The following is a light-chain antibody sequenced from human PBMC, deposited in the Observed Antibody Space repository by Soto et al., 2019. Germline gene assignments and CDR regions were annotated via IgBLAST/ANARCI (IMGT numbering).Light chain of an antibody. CDR1: QSISSY. CDR3: QQSYSTPYT. Sequence: DIQMTQSPSSLSASVGDRVTITCRASQSISSYLNWYQQKPGEAPKLLIYAASSLQSGVPSRFSGSGSVTDFTHTISSLQPEDFVTYYCQQSYSTPYTFGQRTKLEMK. J-gene: IGKJ2*01. V-gene: IGKV1-39*01. CDR2: AAS.